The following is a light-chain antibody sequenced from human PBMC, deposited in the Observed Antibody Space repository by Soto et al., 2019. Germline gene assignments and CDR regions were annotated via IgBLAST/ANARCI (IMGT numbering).Light chain of an antibody. CDR1: QSINNNY. CDR3: QKYGGSPRT. J-gene: IGKJ1*01. Sequence: EIVLTQSPGTLSLSPGERATLSCRASQSINNNYLAWYQQKRGQAPRLLIYGASSRATGIPDRFSGRGSGTDFTLTISRLEPEDFAVYYCQKYGGSPRTFGQGTKVDIK. V-gene: IGKV3-20*01. CDR2: GAS.